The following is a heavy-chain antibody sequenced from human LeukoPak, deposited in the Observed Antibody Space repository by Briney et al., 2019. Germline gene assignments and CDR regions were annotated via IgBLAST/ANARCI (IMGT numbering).Heavy chain of an antibody. D-gene: IGHD1-26*01. CDR3: ARDRYRGSPGDY. CDR1: GYTFTSYG. J-gene: IGHJ4*02. CDR2: ISAYNGNT. V-gene: IGHV1-18*01. Sequence: SVKVSCKASGYTFTSYGISWVRQAPGKGLEWMGWISAYNGNTNYAQKLQDRLTMTTDTSPSSVYMELRSLRSDDTAVYYCARDRYRGSPGDYWGQGTLVTVYS.